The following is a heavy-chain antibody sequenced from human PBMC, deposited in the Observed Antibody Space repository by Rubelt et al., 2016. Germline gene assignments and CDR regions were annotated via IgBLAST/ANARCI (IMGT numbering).Heavy chain of an antibody. V-gene: IGHV2-5*01. CDR3: ARICRRDGCSGGACYYCDF. Sequence: QITLKESGPTLVKPTQTLTLTCTFSGFSLSTSGVGVGWIRQPPGKALEWLALIYWSDDKRYSPSLKSRLTITKDTSKNQVVLTMANMEPVGTGTYYCARICRRDGCSGGACYYCDFCGEGTLVAVSS. CDR1: GFSLSTSGVG. J-gene: IGHJ4*02. D-gene: IGHD2-15*01. CDR2: IYWSDDK.